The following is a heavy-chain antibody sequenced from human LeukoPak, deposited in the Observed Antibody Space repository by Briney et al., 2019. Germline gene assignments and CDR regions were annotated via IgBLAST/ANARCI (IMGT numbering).Heavy chain of an antibody. D-gene: IGHD3-10*01. V-gene: IGHV3-21*01. CDR1: GFTF. CDR2: ISSSSSYI. Sequence: GGSLRLSCAGSGFTFMNWVRQAPGKGLEWVSSISSSSSYIYYADSVKGRFTISRDNAKNSLYLQMNSLRAEDTAVYYCARDRIYGSGSYLDYWGQGTLVTVSS. CDR3: ARDRIYGSGSYLDY. J-gene: IGHJ4*02.